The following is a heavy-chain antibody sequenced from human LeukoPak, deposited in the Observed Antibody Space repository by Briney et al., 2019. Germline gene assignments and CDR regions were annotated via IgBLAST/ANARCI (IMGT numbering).Heavy chain of an antibody. CDR2: MSDSGTIV. J-gene: IGHJ4*02. D-gene: IGHD6-19*01. Sequence: PGGSLRLSCAGSGFTFSSYEMNWVRQAPGKGLEWISYMSDSGTIVYYADSVKGRFTISRDNAKNSLYLQMNSLRAEDTAVYYCARDGGWGLCFDYWGQGTLVTVSS. CDR3: ARDGGWGLCFDY. CDR1: GFTFSSYE. V-gene: IGHV3-48*03.